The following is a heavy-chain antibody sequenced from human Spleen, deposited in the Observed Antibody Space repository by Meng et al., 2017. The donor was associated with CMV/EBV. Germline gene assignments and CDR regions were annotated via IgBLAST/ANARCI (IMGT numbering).Heavy chain of an antibody. D-gene: IGHD1-1*01. CDR1: GGTFSSYA. Sequence: SVKVSCKASGGTFSSYAISWVRQAPGQGLEWMGGITPAFETADYAQKFRDRVTITTDESTSTDYMELNRLTSDDTAVYYCAGARSEGVRLENTVWYLWLENWGQGTLVTVSS. V-gene: IGHV1-69*05. CDR2: ITPAFETA. CDR3: AGARSEGVRLENTVWYLWLEN. J-gene: IGHJ4*02.